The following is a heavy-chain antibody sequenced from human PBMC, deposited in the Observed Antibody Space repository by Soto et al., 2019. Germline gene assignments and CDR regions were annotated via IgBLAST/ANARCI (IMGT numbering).Heavy chain of an antibody. CDR2: IYYSGST. CDR1: GGSISSGGYH. CDR3: ARGVQH. Sequence: QVQLQESGPGLVKPSQTLSLTCTVSGGSISSGGYHWSWIRQHPGKGLEWIGYIYYSGSTYYNPSLESRVTISVETAKNHVYLKLSSVTAAETAVYYCARGVQHWGQGTLVTVSS. J-gene: IGHJ1*01. V-gene: IGHV4-31*03.